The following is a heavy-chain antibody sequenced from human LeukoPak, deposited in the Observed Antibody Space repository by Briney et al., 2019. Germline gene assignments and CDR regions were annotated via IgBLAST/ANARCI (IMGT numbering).Heavy chain of an antibody. J-gene: IGHJ4*02. CDR2: IKYDGDEE. CDR1: GFTFGDYW. CDR3: KSGGAAPGSFDN. D-gene: IGHD6-13*01. V-gene: IGHV3-7*01. Sequence: GGSLRLSCAASGFTFGDYWMSWMRQAPGKGLEWVANIKYDGDEEYYVDSVKGRFTISRDNAKNSLYLQLNSLRVEDTAVYYCKSGGAAPGSFDNWGQGTLVTVSP.